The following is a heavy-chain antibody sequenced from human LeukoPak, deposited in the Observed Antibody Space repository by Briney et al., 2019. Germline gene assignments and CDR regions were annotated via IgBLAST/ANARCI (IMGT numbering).Heavy chain of an antibody. J-gene: IGHJ6*02. D-gene: IGHD1-1*01. Sequence: GASVKVSCKASGYTFTSYGISWVRQAPGQGLEWMGWISAYNGNTNYAQKLQGRVTMTTDTSTSTAYMELRSLRSEDTAVYYCARDQGGTTAYGLDVWGQGTTVTVSS. CDR1: GYTFTSYG. V-gene: IGHV1-18*01. CDR2: ISAYNGNT. CDR3: ARDQGGTTAYGLDV.